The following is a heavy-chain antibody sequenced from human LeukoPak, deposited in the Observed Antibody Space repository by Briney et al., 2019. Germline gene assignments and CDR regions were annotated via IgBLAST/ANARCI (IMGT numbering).Heavy chain of an antibody. CDR1: GFTVSNNY. CDR3: AKERSSGGYVRGEFDY. CDR2: INSGGDT. Sequence: GGSLRLSCAASGFTVSNNYMHWVRQAPGKGLEWVSVINSGGDTYSADSVKGRFTISRDNSKNTLYLQMNSLRAEDTAVYYCAKERSSGGYVRGEFDYWGQGTLVTVSS. D-gene: IGHD6-19*01. J-gene: IGHJ4*02. V-gene: IGHV3-66*01.